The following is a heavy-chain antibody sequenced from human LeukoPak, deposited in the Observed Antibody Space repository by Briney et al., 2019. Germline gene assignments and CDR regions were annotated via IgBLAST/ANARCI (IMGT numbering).Heavy chain of an antibody. CDR2: VHLDGRT. J-gene: IGHJ4*02. D-gene: IGHD3-3*01. CDR3: AREGGFYRPLVY. Sequence: PSETLSLTCDVSGGSFTRTNWWTLVRQPPGKGLEWIGEVHLDGRTNYNPSLESRLIMSVDLPENHISLKLTSVPAADTAVYYCAREGGFYRPLVYSGQGTLFSVSS. V-gene: IGHV4-4*02. CDR1: GGSFTRTNW.